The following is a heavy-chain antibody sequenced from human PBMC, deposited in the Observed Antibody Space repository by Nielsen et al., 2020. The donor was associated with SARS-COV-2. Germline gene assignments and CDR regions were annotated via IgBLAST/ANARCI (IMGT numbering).Heavy chain of an antibody. CDR2: INAGTGST. CDR1: GYDLTTYA. V-gene: IGHV1-3*01. J-gene: IGHJ4*02. CDR3: ARVRYCSGGSCFDN. D-gene: IGHD2-15*01. Sequence: ASVKVSCKASGYDLTTYAMHWVRQAPGQRLEWMGWINAGTGSTKYSQKFQGKITLSSDTSASTTYMELSSLTSEDTAIYYCARVRYCSGGSCFDNWGQGTLVTVSS.